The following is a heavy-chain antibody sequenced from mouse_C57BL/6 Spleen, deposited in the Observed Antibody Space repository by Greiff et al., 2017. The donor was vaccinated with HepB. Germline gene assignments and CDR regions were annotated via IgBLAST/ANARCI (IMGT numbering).Heavy chain of an antibody. CDR3: ARDGATVDWYFDV. V-gene: IGHV5-4*01. J-gene: IGHJ1*03. Sequence: EVQLVESGGGLVKPGGSLKLSCAASGFTFSSYAMSWVRQTPEKRLEWVATISDGGSYTYYPDNVKGRFTISRDNAKNNRYLQMSHLKSEDTAMYYCARDGATVDWYFDVWGTGTTVTVSS. D-gene: IGHD1-1*01. CDR1: GFTFSSYA. CDR2: ISDGGSYT.